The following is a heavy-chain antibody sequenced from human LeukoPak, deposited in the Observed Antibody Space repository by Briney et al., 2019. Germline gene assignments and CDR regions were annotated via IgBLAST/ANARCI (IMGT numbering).Heavy chain of an antibody. CDR1: GFTFSSYA. CDR2: ISYDGSNK. J-gene: IGHJ4*02. D-gene: IGHD6-13*01. CDR3: ASSRIAAAGVFY. V-gene: IGHV3-30-3*01. Sequence: GRSLRLSCAASGFTFSSYAMHWVRQAPGKGLEWVAVISYDGSNKYYADSVKGRFTISRDNSKNTLYLQMNSLRAEDTAVYYCASSRIAAAGVFYWGQGTLVTVSS.